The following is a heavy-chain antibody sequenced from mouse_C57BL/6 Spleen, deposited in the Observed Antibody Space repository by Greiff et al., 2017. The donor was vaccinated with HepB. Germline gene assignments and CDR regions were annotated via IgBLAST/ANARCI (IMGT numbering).Heavy chain of an antibody. V-gene: IGHV7-3*01. D-gene: IGHD1-1*01. J-gene: IGHJ2*01. Sequence: EVQLMESGGGLVQPGGSLSLSCAASGFTFTDYYMSWVRQPPGKALEWLGFIRNKANGYTTEYSASVKGRFTISRDNSQSILYLQMNALRAEDSATYYCARYTTVVATFDYWGQGTTLTVSS. CDR2: IRNKANGYTT. CDR1: GFTFTDYY. CDR3: ARYTTVVATFDY.